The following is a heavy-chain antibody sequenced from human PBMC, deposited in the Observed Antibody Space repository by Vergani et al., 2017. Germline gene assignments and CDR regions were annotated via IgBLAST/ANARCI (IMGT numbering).Heavy chain of an antibody. CDR3: ARGGIAVAGTGTRYFDY. D-gene: IGHD6-19*01. V-gene: IGHV3-21*01. Sequence: EVQLVESGGGLVKPGGSLRLSCAASGFTFSSYSMNWVRQAPGKGLEWVSSISSSSSYIYYADSVKGRFTISRDNAKNSLYLQMNSLRAEDTVVYYCARGGIAVAGTGTRYFDYWGQGTLVTVSS. CDR2: ISSSSSYI. CDR1: GFTFSSYS. J-gene: IGHJ4*02.